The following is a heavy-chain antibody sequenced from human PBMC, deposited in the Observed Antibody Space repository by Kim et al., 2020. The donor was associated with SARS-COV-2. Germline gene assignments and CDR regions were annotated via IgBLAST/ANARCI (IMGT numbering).Heavy chain of an antibody. D-gene: IGHD3-3*01. Sequence: DSVKGRFTNSRDNSKNTLYLQMNSQRAEDTAVYYCAKDPTGFLEWLLGAHWGQGTLVTVSS. V-gene: IGHV3-23*02. CDR3: AKDPTGFLEWLLGAH. J-gene: IGHJ4*02.